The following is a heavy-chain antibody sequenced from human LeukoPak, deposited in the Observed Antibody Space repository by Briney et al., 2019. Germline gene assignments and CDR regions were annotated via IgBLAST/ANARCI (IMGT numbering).Heavy chain of an antibody. CDR3: VRVNCAGDCTSRDWYFDL. CDR1: GFTFSSYW. J-gene: IGHJ2*01. Sequence: GGSLRLSCAASGFTFSSYWMHWVRQAPGKGLVWVSRIFNPGGATAYVDSVKGRFTISRDNAENTLSLQMNSLRVEDTAVYYCVRVNCAGDCTSRDWYFDLWGRGTLVVVSS. V-gene: IGHV3-74*01. D-gene: IGHD2-21*02. CDR2: IFNPGGAT.